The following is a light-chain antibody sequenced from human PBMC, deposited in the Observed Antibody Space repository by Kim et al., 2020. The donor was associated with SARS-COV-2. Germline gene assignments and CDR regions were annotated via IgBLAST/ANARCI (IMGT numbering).Light chain of an antibody. V-gene: IGKV3-15*01. CDR3: QQYNNWPCT. Sequence: SPGDRAPPSCGAIQSVSSTLSGCHQKPAEAPPLLLFGASPRATGIPPRFIGSGSGTEFTLTISSLQSEDFSVYYCQQYNNWPCTFGPGTKVDIK. J-gene: IGKJ3*01. CDR2: GAS. CDR1: QSVSST.